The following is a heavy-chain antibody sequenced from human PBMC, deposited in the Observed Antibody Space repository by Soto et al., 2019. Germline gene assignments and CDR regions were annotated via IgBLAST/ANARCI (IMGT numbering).Heavy chain of an antibody. CDR3: ARPVLYYFDY. CDR2: ISSSSSYI. Sequence: GGRLRLASTSSGFPLSSYSINGVRQAPGKGLEWVSSISSSSSYIYYADSVKGRFTISRDNAKNSLYLQMNSLRAEATAVYYCARPVLYYFDYWGQGNLVT. CDR1: GFPLSSYS. V-gene: IGHV3-21*01. J-gene: IGHJ4*02.